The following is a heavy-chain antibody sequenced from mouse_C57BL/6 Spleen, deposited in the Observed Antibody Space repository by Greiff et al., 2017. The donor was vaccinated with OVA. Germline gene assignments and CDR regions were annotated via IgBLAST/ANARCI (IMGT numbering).Heavy chain of an antibody. CDR1: GFTFSDFY. V-gene: IGHV7-1*01. J-gene: IGHJ4*01. CDR2: SRNKANDYTT. Sequence: EVQVVESGGGLVQSGRSLRLSCATSGFTFSDFYMEWVRQAPGKGLEWIAASRNKANDYTTEYSASVKGRFIVSRDTAQSILYLQMNALRAEDTAIYYCARDFYGEGAMDYWGQGTSVTVSS. CDR3: ARDFYGEGAMDY. D-gene: IGHD1-1*02.